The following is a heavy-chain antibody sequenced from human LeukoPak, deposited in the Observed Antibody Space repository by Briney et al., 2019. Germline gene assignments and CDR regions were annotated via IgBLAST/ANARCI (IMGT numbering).Heavy chain of an antibody. D-gene: IGHD3-16*01. CDR1: GLSFSSFA. Sequence: GGSLRLSCAASGLSFSSFAMSWVRQGPARGLEWVSSIRGNGDTFYADSAKGRFTLSSDSSTNTVYFQLNNLRVEDTAIYYCARASWVSSTDAVRWGQGTLVTVSS. CDR2: IRGNGDT. J-gene: IGHJ4*02. CDR3: ARASWVSSTDAVR. V-gene: IGHV3-23*01.